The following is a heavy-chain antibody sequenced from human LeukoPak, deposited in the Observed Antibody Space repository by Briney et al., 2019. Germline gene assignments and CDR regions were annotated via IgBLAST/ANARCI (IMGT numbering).Heavy chain of an antibody. Sequence: GGSLRLSCAASGFTFSNYWMHWVRQAPGKGLVWVSRINSDGSGTTDSVKGRFTISRDNAKNMLYLQMNSLRAEDTAVYCCARGVGNWFDPWGQGTLVTVSS. CDR2: INSDGSGT. CDR3: ARGVGNWFDP. V-gene: IGHV3-74*01. J-gene: IGHJ5*02. CDR1: GFTFSNYW.